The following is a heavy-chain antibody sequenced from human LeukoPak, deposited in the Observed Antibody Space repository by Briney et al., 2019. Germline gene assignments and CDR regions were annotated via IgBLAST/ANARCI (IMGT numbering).Heavy chain of an antibody. CDR1: GYTFTGYY. V-gene: IGHV1-2*04. D-gene: IGHD6-13*01. J-gene: IGHJ4*02. CDR3: ASSGSGIPAAGTEDYFDY. CDR2: INPNSGGT. Sequence: ASVKVSCKASGYTFTGYYIHWVRQAPGQGLEWMGWINPNSGGTNFAQKFQGWVTMTRDTSISTAYMELSRLTSDDTAVYYCASSGSGIPAAGTEDYFDYWGQGTLVSVSS.